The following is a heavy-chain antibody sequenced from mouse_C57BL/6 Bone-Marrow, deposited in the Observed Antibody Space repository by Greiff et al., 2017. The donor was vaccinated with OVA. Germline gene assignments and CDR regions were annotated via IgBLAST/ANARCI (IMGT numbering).Heavy chain of an antibody. CDR1: GYSFTGYY. CDR3: ARFRNDGSSYAMDY. Sequence: EVKLQQSGPALVKPGASLKISCKASGYSFTGYYMYWVKQTPEKSLEWIGEINTSTGGTTYNQTFKAQATLTVDKSSSTAYMQLKRLTSEDSAVYYCARFRNDGSSYAMDYWGQGTSVTVSS. D-gene: IGHD1-1*01. J-gene: IGHJ4*01. CDR2: INTSTGGT. V-gene: IGHV1-42*01.